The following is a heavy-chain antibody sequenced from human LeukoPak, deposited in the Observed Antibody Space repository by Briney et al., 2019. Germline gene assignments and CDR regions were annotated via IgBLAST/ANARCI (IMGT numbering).Heavy chain of an antibody. D-gene: IGHD5-18*01. CDR2: IWYDGSNK. CDR1: GFTYSRYG. V-gene: IGHV3-33*01. J-gene: IGHJ4*02. Sequence: PGRSLRLSCAASGFTYSRYGMHWVRQAPGKGLEWVAIIWYDGSNKYYADSVKGRFTISRDNSKNTLDLQMSSLRAEDTAVYYCARDIVEMPGSDSYGYDYWGQGTLVTVSS. CDR3: ARDIVEMPGSDSYGYDY.